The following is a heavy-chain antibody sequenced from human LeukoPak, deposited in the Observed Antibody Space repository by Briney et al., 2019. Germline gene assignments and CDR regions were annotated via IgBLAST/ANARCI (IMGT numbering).Heavy chain of an antibody. CDR3: AKDPRFIGSYPNFDY. CDR2: IRSKANSYAT. CDR1: GFTFSGSA. D-gene: IGHD1-26*01. Sequence: GGSLRLSCAASGFTFSGSAMHWVRQASGKGLEWVGRIRSKANSYATAYAASVKGRFTISRDNSKNTLYLQMNSLRAEDTAVYYCAKDPRFIGSYPNFDYWGQGTLVTVSS. V-gene: IGHV3-73*01. J-gene: IGHJ4*02.